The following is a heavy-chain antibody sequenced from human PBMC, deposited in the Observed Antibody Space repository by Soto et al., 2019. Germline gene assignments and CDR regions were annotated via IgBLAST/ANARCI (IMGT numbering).Heavy chain of an antibody. Sequence: PSETLSLTCAVSGYSISSGYYWGWIRQPPGKGLEWIGSIYHSGSTYYNPSLKSRVTISVDTSKNQFSLKLSSVTAADTAVYYCAVGSDYYYYYGMDVWGQGTTVTVSS. CDR1: GYSISSGYY. CDR2: IYHSGST. CDR3: AVGSDYYYYYGMDV. V-gene: IGHV4-38-2*01. J-gene: IGHJ6*02. D-gene: IGHD2-15*01.